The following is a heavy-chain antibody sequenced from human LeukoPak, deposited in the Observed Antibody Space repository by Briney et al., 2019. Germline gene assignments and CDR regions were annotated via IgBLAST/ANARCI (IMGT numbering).Heavy chain of an antibody. CDR1: GFTFGDYA. D-gene: IGHD5-18*01. CDR3: TRDTGYGYGYGAFDI. Sequence: GESLRLSCTASGFTFGDYAMSWFRQAPGKGREWVGFIRSKAYGGTTEYAASVKGRFTISRDESKSIAYLQMNSLKTEDTAVYYCTRDTGYGYGYGAFDIWGQGTMVTVSS. V-gene: IGHV3-49*03. J-gene: IGHJ3*02. CDR2: IRSKAYGGTT.